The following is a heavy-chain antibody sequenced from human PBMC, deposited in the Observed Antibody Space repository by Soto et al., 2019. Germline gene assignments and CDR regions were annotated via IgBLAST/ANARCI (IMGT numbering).Heavy chain of an antibody. Sequence: SQTLSLTCAISGDSVSSNSAAWNWIRQSPSRGLEWLGRTYYRSKWYNDYAVSVKSRITINPDTSKNQFSLQLNSVTPEDTAVYYCARDYAFCSGGSGYPIDWFAPWGRGTLVTVSS. CDR3: ARDYAFCSGGSGYPIDWFAP. CDR1: GDSVSSNSAA. CDR2: TYYRSKWYN. V-gene: IGHV6-1*01. D-gene: IGHD2-15*01. J-gene: IGHJ5*02.